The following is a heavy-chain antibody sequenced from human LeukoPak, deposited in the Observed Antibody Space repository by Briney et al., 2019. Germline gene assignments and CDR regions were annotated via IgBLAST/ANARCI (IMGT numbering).Heavy chain of an antibody. V-gene: IGHV1-18*01. Sequence: ASVKVSCKASGYTFTSYGISWVRQAPGQGLEWMGWISAYNGNTNYAQKFQGRVTMATDTSTSTAYMELRSLRSDDTAVYYCARPYYYDSTGYYQYYFDYWGQGTLVTVSS. CDR1: GYTFTSYG. J-gene: IGHJ4*02. CDR3: ARPYYYDSTGYYQYYFDY. D-gene: IGHD3-22*01. CDR2: ISAYNGNT.